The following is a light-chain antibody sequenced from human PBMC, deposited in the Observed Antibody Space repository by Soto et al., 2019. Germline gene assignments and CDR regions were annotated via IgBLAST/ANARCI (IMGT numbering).Light chain of an antibody. V-gene: IGKV1-5*01. Sequence: DIQMTQAPSTLSASVGDRVVLPWRASQSITTWLAWYQQKPAKDAKLPSYDASSLESGDPSRFSGSVSGKEFTLTISSLQTDDFATYYCQQYNDYWTFGQGTRLEI. CDR1: QSITTW. CDR3: QQYNDYWT. J-gene: IGKJ5*01. CDR2: DAS.